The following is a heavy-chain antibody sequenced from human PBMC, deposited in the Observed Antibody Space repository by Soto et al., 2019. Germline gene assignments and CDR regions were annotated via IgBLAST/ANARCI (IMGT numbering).Heavy chain of an antibody. CDR1: GGSFNSFP. CDR2: IVPVFGIA. Sequence: QVRLVQSGTEVKKPGSSVKVSCKVSGGSFNSFPISWVRQAPGQGPQWMGGIVPVFGIANYAEEVLGRVTIPAGSSTPTSYLAMSSLRSEDTAGYYCTEDKKSRAQEWAVDYWGQGTLVMVSS. D-gene: IGHD2-15*01. J-gene: IGHJ4*02. CDR3: TEDKKSRAQEWAVDY. V-gene: IGHV1-69*17.